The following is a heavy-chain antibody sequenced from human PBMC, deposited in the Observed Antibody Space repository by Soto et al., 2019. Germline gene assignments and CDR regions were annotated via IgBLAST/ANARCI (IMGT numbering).Heavy chain of an antibody. CDR3: AKRPSWGGGRLGWFDP. J-gene: IGHJ5*02. CDR2: ISGSGGST. Sequence: EVQLLESGGGLVQPGGSLRLSCAASGFTFSSYAMSWVRQAPGKGLEWVSAISGSGGSTYYADSVKGRFTISRDNSKNTLYLQMNSLRAEDTAVYYCAKRPSWGGGRLGWFDPWGQGTLVTVSS. D-gene: IGHD2-15*01. V-gene: IGHV3-23*01. CDR1: GFTFSSYA.